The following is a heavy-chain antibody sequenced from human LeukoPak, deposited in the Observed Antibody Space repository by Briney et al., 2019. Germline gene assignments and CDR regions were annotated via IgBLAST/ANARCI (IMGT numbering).Heavy chain of an antibody. V-gene: IGHV4-59*08. CDR1: GGSISTYY. D-gene: IGHD2-2*02. Sequence: PSETLSLTCTVSGGSISTYYWTWIRQPPGKGLEWIDYIYYSGNTNYNPSLSSRVTISLDTSKSQFSLMLRSLTAADTAMYYCARRYTASPGERFGYWGQGILVTVSS. CDR2: IYYSGNT. CDR3: ARRYTASPGERFGY. J-gene: IGHJ4*02.